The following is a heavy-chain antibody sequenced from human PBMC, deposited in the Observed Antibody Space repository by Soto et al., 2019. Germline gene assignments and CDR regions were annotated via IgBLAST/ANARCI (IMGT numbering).Heavy chain of an antibody. CDR2: IDPSDSET. J-gene: IGHJ4*02. D-gene: IGHD3-22*01. V-gene: IGHV5-10-1*01. Sequence: PGESLKISCKGSGYSFAGYWITWVRQKPGKGLEWMGRIDPSDSETYYSPSFRGHVTISATKSITTVFLQWSSLRASDTAMYYCARQIYDSDTGPNFQYYFDSWGQGTPVTVSS. CDR3: ARQIYDSDTGPNFQYYFDS. CDR1: GYSFAGYW.